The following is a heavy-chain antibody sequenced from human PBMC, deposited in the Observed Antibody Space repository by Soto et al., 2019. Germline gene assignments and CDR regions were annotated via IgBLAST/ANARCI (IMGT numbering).Heavy chain of an antibody. CDR3: ARDRLAAAGTFGWFDP. CDR1: GFTFSSYS. Sequence: PGGTLRLSCSASGFTFSSYSMNWVRQAPGKGLEWVSSISSSSSYIYYADSVKGRFTISRDNAKNSLYLQMNSLRAEDTAVYYCARDRLAAAGTFGWFDPWGQGTLVTVSS. D-gene: IGHD6-13*01. V-gene: IGHV3-21*01. CDR2: ISSSSSYI. J-gene: IGHJ5*02.